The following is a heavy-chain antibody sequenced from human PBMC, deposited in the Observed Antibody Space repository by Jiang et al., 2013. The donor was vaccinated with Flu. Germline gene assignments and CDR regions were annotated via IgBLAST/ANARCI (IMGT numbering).Heavy chain of an antibody. J-gene: IGHJ3*02. CDR1: GYTFSGYH. D-gene: IGHD2-15*01. V-gene: IGHV1-2*02. CDR3: AGRTGGTWNDAFDI. Sequence: CKASGYTFSGYHLFWVRQAPGEGLEWMGWIHPNTGDTKYAENFQGRVTLTSDTSTSTAYMDLSSLRSDDTAVYYCAGRTGGTWNDAFDIWGQGTMVTVSS. CDR2: IHPNTGDT.